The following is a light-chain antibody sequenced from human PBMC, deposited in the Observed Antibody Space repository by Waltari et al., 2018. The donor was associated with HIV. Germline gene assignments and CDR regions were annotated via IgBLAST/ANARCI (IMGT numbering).Light chain of an antibody. CDR3: QSGDNSGPHVV. CDR1: LLSRQY. J-gene: IGLJ2*01. V-gene: IGLV3-25*03. CDR2: RDT. Sequence: SYELTQPPSLSVSPGPTAGITCSGVLLSRQYSYWYRQKAGQAPVMVMYRDTERPSGIPGRFSGSKSGTTVTLTIGGVQAEDEADYYCQSGDNSGPHVVFGGGTTLTVL.